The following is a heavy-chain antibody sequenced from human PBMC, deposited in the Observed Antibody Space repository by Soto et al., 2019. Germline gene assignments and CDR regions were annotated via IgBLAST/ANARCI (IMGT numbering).Heavy chain of an antibody. Sequence: SETLSLTCTVSGGSISSSSYYWGWIRQPPGKGLEWIGSIYYSGSTYYNPSLKSRVTISVDTSKNQFSLKLSSVTAADTAVYYCARRAYCSGGSCYPRTDYYFDYWGQGTLVTVSS. J-gene: IGHJ4*02. D-gene: IGHD2-15*01. V-gene: IGHV4-39*01. CDR2: IYYSGST. CDR3: ARRAYCSGGSCYPRTDYYFDY. CDR1: GGSISSSSYY.